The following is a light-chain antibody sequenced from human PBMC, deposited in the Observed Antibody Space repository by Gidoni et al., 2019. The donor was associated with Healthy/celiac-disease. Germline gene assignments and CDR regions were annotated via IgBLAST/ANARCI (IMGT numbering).Light chain of an antibody. CDR1: QSITSY. CDR2: AAS. J-gene: IGKJ1*01. CDR3: QQSYSTPWT. Sequence: DIPMTQSPSSLSASVGDRVTITCRASQSITSYLNWYQQKPEKAPNLLIYAASYLQSGVPSKFSGSGSGADFTLTISSLQPEDFATYYCQQSYSTPWTFGQGTKVEIK. V-gene: IGKV1-39*01.